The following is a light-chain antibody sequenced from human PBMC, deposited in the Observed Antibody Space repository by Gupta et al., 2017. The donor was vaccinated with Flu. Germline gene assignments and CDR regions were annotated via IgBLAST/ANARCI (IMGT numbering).Light chain of an antibody. V-gene: IGKV1-16*01. CDR2: DTF. CDR1: QNIDNY. CDR3: QQYKRYPVT. J-gene: IGKJ3*01. Sequence: GDRITITCRASQNIDNYLLWFQQVPGKAPKPLIYDTFILQSGVPSRFRGSGYGTDFSLTITGLQPEDFAIYYCQQYKRYPVTFGPGTKVDVE.